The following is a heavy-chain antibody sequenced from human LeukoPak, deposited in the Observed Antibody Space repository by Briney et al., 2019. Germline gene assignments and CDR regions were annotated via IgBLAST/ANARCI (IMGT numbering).Heavy chain of an antibody. D-gene: IGHD1-14*01. CDR1: GGSISSSSYY. V-gene: IGHV4-39*01. CDR3: ARLTLTPDY. Sequence: SETLSLTCTVSGGSISSSSYYWGWIRQPPGKGLEWIGSIYYSGSTYYNPSLKSRVTISVDTSKNQFSLKLSSVTAADTAVYYCARLTLTPDYWGQGTLVTVSS. CDR2: IYYSGST. J-gene: IGHJ4*02.